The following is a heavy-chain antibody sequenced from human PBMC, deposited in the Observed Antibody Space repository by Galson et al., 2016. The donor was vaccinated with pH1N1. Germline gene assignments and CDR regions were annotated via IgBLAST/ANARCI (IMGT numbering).Heavy chain of an antibody. J-gene: IGHJ5*02. CDR2: IYYSGST. CDR1: GGSISSHY. D-gene: IGHD4-17*01. Sequence: SETLSLTCTVSGGSISSHYWNWIRQPPGKGLEWIGYIYYSGSTSHNPSLKSRVTISVDTSKNQFSLKLSSVTAADTAVYYCARHDYGDYVGWFDPWGQGTRSPSPQ. CDR3: ARHDYGDYVGWFDP. V-gene: IGHV4-59*08.